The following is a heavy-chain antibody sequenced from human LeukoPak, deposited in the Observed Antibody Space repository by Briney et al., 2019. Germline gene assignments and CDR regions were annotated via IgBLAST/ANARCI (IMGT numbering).Heavy chain of an antibody. CDR1: GGSISSSSYY. D-gene: IGHD3-16*01. J-gene: IGHJ4*02. V-gene: IGHV4-39*07. CDR2: IYYSGST. CDR3: ARVIVLGGFDY. Sequence: SETLSLTCTVSGGSISSSSYYWGWIRQPPGKGLEWIGSIYYSGSTYYNPSLKSRVTISVDTSKNQFSLKLSSVTAADTAVYYCARVIVLGGFDYWGQGTLVTVSS.